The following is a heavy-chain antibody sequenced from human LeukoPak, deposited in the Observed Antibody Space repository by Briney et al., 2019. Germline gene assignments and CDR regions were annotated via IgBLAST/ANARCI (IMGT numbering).Heavy chain of an antibody. Sequence: GGSLRLSCAASGFTFDDYAMHWVRQAPGKGLEWVSGISWNSGSIGYADSVKGRFTISRDNAKNSLYLQMNSLRAEDMALYYCAKDIGGHWSGYYTEYYFDYWGQGTLVTVSS. J-gene: IGHJ4*02. D-gene: IGHD3-3*01. CDR3: AKDIGGHWSGYYTEYYFDY. V-gene: IGHV3-9*03. CDR2: ISWNSGSI. CDR1: GFTFDDYA.